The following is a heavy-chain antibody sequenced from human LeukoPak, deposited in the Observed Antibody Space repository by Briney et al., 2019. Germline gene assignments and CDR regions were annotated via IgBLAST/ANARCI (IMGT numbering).Heavy chain of an antibody. D-gene: IGHD5-12*01. Sequence: GESLKISCKGSGYSFSTYWIGWVRQMPGKGLEWMGIIYPGDSNTRYSPSFQGHVTISVDKSVTTTYLQWSSLKASDTAIYYCARPVGYSGGPWGFDSWGQGTLVTVSS. CDR2: IYPGDSNT. CDR1: GYSFSTYW. J-gene: IGHJ4*02. CDR3: ARPVGYSGGPWGFDS. V-gene: IGHV5-51*01.